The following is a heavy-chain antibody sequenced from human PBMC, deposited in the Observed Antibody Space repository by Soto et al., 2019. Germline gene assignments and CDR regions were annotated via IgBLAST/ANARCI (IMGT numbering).Heavy chain of an antibody. Sequence: QVQLVQSGAEVKKPGSSVKVSCKASGGTFSSYSISWVRQAPGQGLEWMGGIIPIFGTANYAQKFQGRVTITADKSTSTAYMEISSLRSEDTAVYYCARVGPLGRAQGWFDPWGQGTLVTVYS. V-gene: IGHV1-69*06. CDR3: ARVGPLGRAQGWFDP. D-gene: IGHD7-27*01. CDR1: GGTFSSYS. J-gene: IGHJ5*02. CDR2: IIPIFGTA.